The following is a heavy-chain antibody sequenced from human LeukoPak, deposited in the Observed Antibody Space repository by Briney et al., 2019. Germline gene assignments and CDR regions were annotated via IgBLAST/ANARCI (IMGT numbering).Heavy chain of an antibody. D-gene: IGHD2-15*01. CDR2: ISYDGSNK. Sequence: GGSLRLSCAASGFTFSSYGMHWVRQAPGKGLEWVAVISYDGSNKYYADSVKGRFTISRDNSKNTLYLQMNSLRAEDTAVYYCAKVVATVVAAIPNGMDVWGQGTTVTVSS. CDR3: AKVVATVVAAIPNGMDV. V-gene: IGHV3-30*18. J-gene: IGHJ6*02. CDR1: GFTFSSYG.